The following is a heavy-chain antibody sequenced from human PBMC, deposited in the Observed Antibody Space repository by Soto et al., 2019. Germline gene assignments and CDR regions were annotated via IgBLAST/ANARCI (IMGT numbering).Heavy chain of an antibody. V-gene: IGHV4-34*01. Sequence: ETLSLTCAVYGGSFSGYYWSWIRQPPGKGLEWIGEINHSGSTNYNPSLKSRVTISVDTSKNQFSLKLSSVTAADTAVYYCARPRRYCSSTSCQGGFDPWGQGTLVTVSS. CDR3: ARPRRYCSSTSCQGGFDP. D-gene: IGHD2-2*01. CDR2: INHSGST. J-gene: IGHJ5*02. CDR1: GGSFSGYY.